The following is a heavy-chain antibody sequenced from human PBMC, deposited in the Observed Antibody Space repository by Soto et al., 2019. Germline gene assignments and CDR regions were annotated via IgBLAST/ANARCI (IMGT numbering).Heavy chain of an antibody. D-gene: IGHD1-26*01. J-gene: IGHJ4*02. Sequence: ASVKVSCKASGYTFSGYYVHWVRQAPGQGLEWMGWINCKSGGTNYAQKFQGRVTLTRDTSISTAYMELTSLRSDDTAVYYCARYNGSLDYFDYWGRGTLVTVSS. CDR2: INCKSGGT. CDR1: GYTFSGYY. CDR3: ARYNGSLDYFDY. V-gene: IGHV1-2*02.